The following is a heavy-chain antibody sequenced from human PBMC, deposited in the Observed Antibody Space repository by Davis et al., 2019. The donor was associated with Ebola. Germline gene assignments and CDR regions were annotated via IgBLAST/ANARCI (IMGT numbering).Heavy chain of an antibody. V-gene: IGHV1-69*13. D-gene: IGHD6-19*01. CDR1: GGTFSTYA. J-gene: IGHJ4*02. CDR2: IIPIFGTA. Sequence: SVKVSCKASGGTFSTYAISWVRQAPGQGLEWMGGIIPIFGTANYAQKFQGRVTITADESTSTAYMELSSLRYEDTAIYYCARGWSSSAWYSDYWGQGTLVTVSS. CDR3: ARGWSSSAWYSDY.